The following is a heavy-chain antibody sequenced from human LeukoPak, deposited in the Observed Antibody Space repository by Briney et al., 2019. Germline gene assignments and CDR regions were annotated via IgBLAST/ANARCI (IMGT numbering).Heavy chain of an antibody. Sequence: SVKVSCKASGGTFSSYAISWVRQAPGQGLEWMGRIIPIFGTANYAQKFQGRVTTTTDESTSTAYMELSSLRSEDTAVYYCARDSSPEYCGGDCSSYYFDYWGQGTLVTVSS. CDR3: ARDSSPEYCGGDCSSYYFDY. V-gene: IGHV1-69*05. D-gene: IGHD2-21*02. J-gene: IGHJ4*02. CDR1: GGTFSSYA. CDR2: IIPIFGTA.